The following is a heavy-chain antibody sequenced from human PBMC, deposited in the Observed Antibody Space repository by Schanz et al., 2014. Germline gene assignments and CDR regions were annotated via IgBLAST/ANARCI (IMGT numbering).Heavy chain of an antibody. Sequence: EVQLVQSGGGLVQPGGSLRLSCAASGFTFSAYAMTWVRQIPGKGLEWVSAISASGGTTYDADSVRGRFTISRDNDKSSLYLQSNSLRVEDTAVYYCAASTGSHPSTDYGGQGTLGTVSS. CDR1: GFTFSAYA. J-gene: IGHJ4*02. D-gene: IGHD1-1*01. V-gene: IGHV3-23*04. CDR3: AASTGSHPSTDY. CDR2: ISASGGTT.